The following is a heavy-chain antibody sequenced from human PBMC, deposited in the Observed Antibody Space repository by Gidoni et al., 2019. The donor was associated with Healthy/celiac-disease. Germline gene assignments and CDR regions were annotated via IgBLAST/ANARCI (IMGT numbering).Heavy chain of an antibody. CDR1: RGSFSSGGYS. Sequence: QLQLQESGSGLGKPSQTPSLTCAVLRGSFSSGGYSRCWLRQPPGKSLEWIGYIYHSGSTYYNPSLKSRVTISVDRSKNQFSLKLSSVTAADTAVYYCARGEITGTHGFDYWGQGTLVTVSS. CDR3: ARGEITGTHGFDY. J-gene: IGHJ4*02. D-gene: IGHD1-7*01. V-gene: IGHV4-30-2*01. CDR2: IYHSGST.